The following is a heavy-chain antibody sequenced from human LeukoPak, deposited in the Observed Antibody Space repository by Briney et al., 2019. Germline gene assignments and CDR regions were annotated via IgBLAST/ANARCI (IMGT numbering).Heavy chain of an antibody. J-gene: IGHJ4*02. D-gene: IGHD2-2*01. CDR1: GFTFSSYA. CDR2: ISYDGSNK. V-gene: IGHV3-30-3*01. Sequence: GGSLRLSCAASGFTFSSYAMHWVRQAPAKGLEYVAVISYDGSNKYYADSVKGRFTTSRDNSKNTLYLQMNSLRAEDTAVYYCARAFIVVVPAASYWGQGTLVTVSS. CDR3: ARAFIVVVPAASY.